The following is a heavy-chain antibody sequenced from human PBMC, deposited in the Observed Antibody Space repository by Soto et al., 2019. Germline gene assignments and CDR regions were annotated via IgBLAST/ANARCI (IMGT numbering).Heavy chain of an antibody. CDR1: GGSFSGYY. J-gene: IGHJ6*03. CDR2: INHSGST. D-gene: IGHD4-4*01. V-gene: IGHV4-34*01. Sequence: SETLSLTCAVYGGSFSGYYWSWIRQPPGKGLEWIGEINHSGSTNYNPSLKSRVTISVDTSKNQFSLKLSSVTAADTAVYYCARGRKNYSNYGGYYYYMDVWGKGTTVTVSS. CDR3: ARGRKNYSNYGGYYYYMDV.